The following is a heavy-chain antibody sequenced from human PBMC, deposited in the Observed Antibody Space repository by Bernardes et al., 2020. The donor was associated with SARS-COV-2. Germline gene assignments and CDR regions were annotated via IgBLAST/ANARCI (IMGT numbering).Heavy chain of an antibody. CDR3: ARHAPGYSAYVYWFDF. CDR2: MYDSGST. Sequence: SETLSLTCTVSGGSISRYYWSWIRQAPGKGLEWIGYMYDSGSTNYNPSLKSRATISVDTSKNRFSLKLSSLTAADTAVYYCARHAPGYSAYVYWFDFWGQGTPVTVSS. J-gene: IGHJ5*01. CDR1: GGSISRYY. D-gene: IGHD5-12*01. V-gene: IGHV4-59*08.